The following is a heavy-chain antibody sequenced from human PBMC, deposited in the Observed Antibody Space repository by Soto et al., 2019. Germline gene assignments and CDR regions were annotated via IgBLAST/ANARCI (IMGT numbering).Heavy chain of an antibody. CDR1: GFTFCSNW. CDR2: IKRDGSEK. CDR3: ASLEWESSGYADY. D-gene: IGHD5-12*01. J-gene: IGHJ4*02. V-gene: IGHV3-7*03. Sequence: EVQLVESGGGLVQPGGSLRLSCAASGFTFCSNWMSWVRQAPGKGLEWVANIKRDGSEKYYVDSVKGRFTISRDNAKNTLYLQMNSLRADDTAVYYCASLEWESSGYADYWGQGTQVTVSS.